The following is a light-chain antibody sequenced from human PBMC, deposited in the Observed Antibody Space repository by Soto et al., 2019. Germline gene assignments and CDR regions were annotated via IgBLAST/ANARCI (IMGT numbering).Light chain of an antibody. CDR2: DDN. Sequence: SVLTKPPSVYAAPGQKVTISNYGSSSNIGSNYVSWYQQLPGTAPKLLIYDDNKRPSGIPDRFSGSKSGTSATLGITGLQTGDEADYYCGTWDSSLSAGVFGGGTQLTVL. J-gene: IGLJ2*01. CDR3: GTWDSSLSAGV. V-gene: IGLV1-51*01. CDR1: SSNIGSNY.